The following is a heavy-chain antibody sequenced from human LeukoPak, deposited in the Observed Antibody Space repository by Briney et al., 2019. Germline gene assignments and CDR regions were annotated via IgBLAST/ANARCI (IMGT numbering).Heavy chain of an antibody. CDR1: GYTFTGYY. V-gene: IGHV1-2*02. CDR2: INPNSGGT. D-gene: IGHD3-10*02. CDR3: ARGLRITMSKAAPTGY. J-gene: IGHJ4*02. Sequence: ASVKVSCKASGYTFTGYYMHWVRQAPGQGLEWMGWINPNSGGTNYAQKLQGRVTMTTDTSTSTAYMELRSLRSDDTAVYYCARGLRITMSKAAPTGYWGQGTLVTVSS.